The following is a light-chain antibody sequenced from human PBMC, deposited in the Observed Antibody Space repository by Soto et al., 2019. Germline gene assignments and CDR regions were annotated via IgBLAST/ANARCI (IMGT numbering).Light chain of an antibody. CDR3: GTWDNGLSAVV. Sequence: QSVLTQPPSVSAAPGQKITISCSGSDSNIWYNSVSWYQQLPGTAPKLLISENDERPSDLPDRFSASKSGTSATLGITGLQTGDEATYFCGTWDNGLSAVVFGGGTQLTV. CDR1: DSNIWYNS. J-gene: IGLJ2*01. CDR2: END. V-gene: IGLV1-51*02.